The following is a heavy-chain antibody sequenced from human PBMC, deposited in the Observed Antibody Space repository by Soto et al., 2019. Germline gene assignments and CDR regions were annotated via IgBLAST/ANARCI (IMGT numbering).Heavy chain of an antibody. CDR1: GGSFSGYY. J-gene: IGHJ5*02. CDR2: INHSGST. V-gene: IGHV4-34*01. CDR3: ARARYFDWLRRESWFDP. Sequence: SETLSLTCAVYGGSFSGYYWSWIRQPPGKGLEWIGEINHSGSTNYNPSLKSRVTISVDTSKNQFSLKLSSVTAADTAVYYCARARYFDWLRRESWFDPWGQGTLVT. D-gene: IGHD3-9*01.